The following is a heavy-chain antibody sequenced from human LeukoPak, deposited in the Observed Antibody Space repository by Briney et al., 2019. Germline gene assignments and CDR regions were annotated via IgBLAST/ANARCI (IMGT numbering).Heavy chain of an antibody. J-gene: IGHJ4*02. CDR3: ARLCGGTSEYLDY. CDR1: GYSFTSYW. Sequence: GESVKMSCKGSGYSFTSYWIGWVRQMPGKGLEWKGIIYSCDSDIRYSPSFQGQVTISADNSISTAYLQWSSLKASDTAMYYCARLCGGTSEYLDYWGQGTLVTVSS. V-gene: IGHV5-51*01. D-gene: IGHD4-23*01. CDR2: IYSCDSDI.